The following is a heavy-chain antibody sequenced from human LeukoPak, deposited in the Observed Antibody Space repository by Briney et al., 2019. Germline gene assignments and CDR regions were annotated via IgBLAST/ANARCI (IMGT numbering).Heavy chain of an antibody. J-gene: IGHJ4*02. D-gene: IGHD6-19*01. V-gene: IGHV3-9*01. CDR3: AKGKKMTVAGLFDY. CDR1: GFTFDDYA. CDR2: ISWNSGGI. Sequence: GGSLRLSCAASGFTFDDYAMHWVRQAPGKGLEWVSGISWNSGGIGYADSVKGRFTISRDNAKNSLYLQMNSLRADDTALYYCAKGKKMTVAGLFDYWGQGTLVTVSS.